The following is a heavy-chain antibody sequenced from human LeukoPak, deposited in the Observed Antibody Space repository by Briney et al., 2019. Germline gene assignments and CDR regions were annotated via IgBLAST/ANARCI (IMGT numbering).Heavy chain of an antibody. CDR2: ISSGGSSI. CDR1: GFTFSNAW. D-gene: IGHD6-13*01. J-gene: IGHJ4*02. Sequence: PGGSLRLSCAASGFTFSNAWMSWVRQAPGKGLEWVSYISSGGSSISHADSVKGRFTISRDNAENSLYLQMNSLRAEDAAVYYCARRPAAGRCFDYWGQGTLVTVSS. CDR3: ARRPAAGRCFDY. V-gene: IGHV3-11*01.